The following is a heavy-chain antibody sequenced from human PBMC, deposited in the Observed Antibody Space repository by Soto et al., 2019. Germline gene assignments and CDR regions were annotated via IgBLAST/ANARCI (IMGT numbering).Heavy chain of an antibody. D-gene: IGHD6-13*01. CDR2: ISYDGSLK. V-gene: IGHV3-30*18. CDR1: GFTFSSFG. Sequence: QVQLVESGGGVVQPGRSLRLSCAASGFTFSSFGMHWVRQAPGKGLEWVAVISYDGSLKRYADSVKGRFTMSRDNSRNTLYLQMNSLTAEDTAVYYCAKRIAEVCLTDSWGQGTLVTVSS. CDR3: AKRIAEVCLTDS. J-gene: IGHJ4*02.